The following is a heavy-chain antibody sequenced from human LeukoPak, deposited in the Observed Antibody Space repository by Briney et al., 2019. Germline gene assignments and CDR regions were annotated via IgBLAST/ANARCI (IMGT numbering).Heavy chain of an antibody. Sequence: AGGSLRLSCAASGFTVSSNYMSWVRQAPGKGLEWVSVIYSGGSTYYADSVKGRFTISRDNSKNTLYLQMNSLRAEDTAVYYCAKCPPYCTNGVCYTQKYYFDYWGQGTLVTVSS. J-gene: IGHJ4*02. D-gene: IGHD2-8*01. CDR2: IYSGGST. CDR1: GFTVSSNY. CDR3: AKCPPYCTNGVCYTQKYYFDY. V-gene: IGHV3-53*01.